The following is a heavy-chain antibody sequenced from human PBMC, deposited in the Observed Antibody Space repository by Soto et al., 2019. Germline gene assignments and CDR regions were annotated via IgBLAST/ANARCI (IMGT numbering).Heavy chain of an antibody. J-gene: IGHJ4*02. CDR2: ISTDNGNT. Sequence: ASVKVSCKASGYTFTSSGISWVRQAPGQGLEWMGWISTDNGNTNYAQHLQGRVSMTTDTSTSTAYMDLRSLRSDDTAVYYCARDKITGLFDYWGQGTLVTVSS. CDR1: GYTFTSSG. V-gene: IGHV1-18*01. D-gene: IGHD2-8*02. CDR3: ARDKITGLFDY.